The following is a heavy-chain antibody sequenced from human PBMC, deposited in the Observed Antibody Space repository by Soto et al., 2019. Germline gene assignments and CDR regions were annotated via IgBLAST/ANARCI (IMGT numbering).Heavy chain of an antibody. CDR2: ISAYNGYT. CDR1: GYTFTYYG. Sequence: QVQLVQSGAEVKKPGASVKVSCKASGYTFTYYGISWVRQAPGQGLEWMGWISAYNGYTYYAQKLQGRVTMTTDTTTSKAYMDLRSLRSDDTAVYYCARALVDFWRGYSHYGGQGTLVTGAS. CDR3: ARALVDFWRGYSHY. J-gene: IGHJ4*02. V-gene: IGHV1-18*04. D-gene: IGHD3-3*01.